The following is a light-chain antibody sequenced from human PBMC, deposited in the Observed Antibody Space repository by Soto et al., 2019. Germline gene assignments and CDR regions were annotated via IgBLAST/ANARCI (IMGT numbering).Light chain of an antibody. Sequence: QSVLTQTPSASGTPGQRVFISCSGGSSNIGRNTVNWYQQLPGTAPKLLIYNVNQRPSGVPDRFSGSKSGTSASLAISGLQSEDEADYYCAAWDDSLNGVLFGGGTKLTVL. CDR1: SSNIGRNT. V-gene: IGLV1-44*01. J-gene: IGLJ2*01. CDR3: AAWDDSLNGVL. CDR2: NVN.